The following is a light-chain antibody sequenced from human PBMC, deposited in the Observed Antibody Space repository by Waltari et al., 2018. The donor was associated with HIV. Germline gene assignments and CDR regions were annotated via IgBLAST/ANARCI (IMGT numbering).Light chain of an antibody. CDR1: QDIRNE. Sequence: DIQMTQSPSSLSASVGDRVTITCRASQDIRNELGWYQQKPGKAPKRLIYAASILQSGVPSRCSGRRSGTEFTLTISSLQPEDFATYYCLQHDSSPWTFGQGTKVEIK. CDR2: AAS. V-gene: IGKV1-17*01. CDR3: LQHDSSPWT. J-gene: IGKJ1*01.